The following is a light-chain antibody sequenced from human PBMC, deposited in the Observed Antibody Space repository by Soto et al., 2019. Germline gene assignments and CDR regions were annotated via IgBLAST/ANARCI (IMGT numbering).Light chain of an antibody. CDR3: QKYNCAPQT. J-gene: IGKJ1*01. CDR2: AAS. Sequence: DIQMTQSPSSLSASVGDRVTITCRANQGISNFLAWYQQKPGQVPKLLMYAASTLHSGVPSRFSGSRSGTDFTLTISSLQPEDGATYYCQKYNCAPQTFGQGTKVEIK. V-gene: IGKV1-27*01. CDR1: QGISNF.